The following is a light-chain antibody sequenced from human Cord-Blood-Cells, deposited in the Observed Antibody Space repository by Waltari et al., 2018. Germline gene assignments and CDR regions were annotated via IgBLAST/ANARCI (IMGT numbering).Light chain of an antibody. V-gene: IGKV3-11*01. Sequence: EIVLTQSPATLSLSPGERATLSCRASQSVSSYLAWYQQKPGQAPRLLIYDASSRATGSPARFSGSGSGTDFTLTISSLEPEDFAVYYCQQRSNWLYSFGQGTKLEIK. CDR2: DAS. CDR1: QSVSSY. J-gene: IGKJ2*03. CDR3: QQRSNWLYS.